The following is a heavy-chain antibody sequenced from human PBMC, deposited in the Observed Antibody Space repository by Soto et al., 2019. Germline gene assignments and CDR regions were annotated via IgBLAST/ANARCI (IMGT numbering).Heavy chain of an antibody. Sequence: NPGGSLRLSCAASGFTFSDFYMSWIRRAPGKGLEWVSYISTSGSTIYYADSVKGRFTISRDNAKKSLYLQMNSLRVDDTAVYYCARDRPPGYLGQGTLVTVSS. CDR2: ISTSGSTI. J-gene: IGHJ4*02. CDR3: ARDRPPGY. V-gene: IGHV3-11*01. CDR1: GFTFSDFY.